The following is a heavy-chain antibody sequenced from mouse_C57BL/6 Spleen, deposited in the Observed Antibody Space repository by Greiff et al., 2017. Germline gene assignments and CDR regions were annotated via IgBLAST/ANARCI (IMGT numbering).Heavy chain of an antibody. CDR2: ISSGSSTI. D-gene: IGHD1-1*01. J-gene: IGHJ1*03. CDR3: ARHGYYGSSYGYFDV. V-gene: IGHV5-17*01. CDR1: GFTFSDYG. Sequence: DVHLVESGGGLVKPGGSLKLSCAASGFTFSDYGMHWVRQAPEKGLEWVAYISSGSSTIYYADTVKGRFTISRDNAKNTLFLQMTSLRSEDTAMYYCARHGYYGSSYGYFDVWGTGTTVTVSS.